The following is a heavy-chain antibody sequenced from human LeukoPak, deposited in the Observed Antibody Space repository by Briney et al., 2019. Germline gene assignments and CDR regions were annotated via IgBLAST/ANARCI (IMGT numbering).Heavy chain of an antibody. V-gene: IGHV3-23*01. CDR1: GFTFSSHS. Sequence: GGSLRLSCAASGFTFSSHSMAWVRQAPGKGLEWVSGISDRGTTTYYADSVKGRFTISRDNSKNTLYLQMNSLRAEDTAVYYCAKDSGGVLWFGDFDPGYWGQGTLVTVSS. J-gene: IGHJ4*02. D-gene: IGHD3-10*01. CDR3: AKDSGGVLWFGDFDPGY. CDR2: ISDRGTTT.